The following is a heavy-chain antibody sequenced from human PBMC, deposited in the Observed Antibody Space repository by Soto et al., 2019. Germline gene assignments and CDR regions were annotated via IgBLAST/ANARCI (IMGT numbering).Heavy chain of an antibody. CDR2: ISAYNGNT. V-gene: IGHV1-18*01. CDR1: GYTLTELS. CDR3: ARDGGVQARFDP. D-gene: IGHD2-8*02. Sequence: ASVKVSCKVSGYTLTELSMHWARQAPGQGLEWMGWISAYNGNTNYAQKLQGRVTMTTDTSTSTAYMELRSLRSDDTAVYYCARDGGVQARFDPWGQGTLVTVSS. J-gene: IGHJ5*02.